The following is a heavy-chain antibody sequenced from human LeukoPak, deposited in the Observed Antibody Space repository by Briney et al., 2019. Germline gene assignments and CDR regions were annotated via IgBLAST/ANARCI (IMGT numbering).Heavy chain of an antibody. J-gene: IGHJ5*02. V-gene: IGHV3-30*02. D-gene: IGHD3-22*01. CDR2: IRYDGSNK. CDR3: ARDLGQYYDTSDNWFDP. Sequence: GGSLRLSCATSGFTFSSYGMHWVRQAPGRGLEWVAFIRYDGSNKYYADSVKGRFTISRDNAKNTLNLQMNSLRAEDTAVYYCARDLGQYYDTSDNWFDPWGQGTLVTVSS. CDR1: GFTFSSYG.